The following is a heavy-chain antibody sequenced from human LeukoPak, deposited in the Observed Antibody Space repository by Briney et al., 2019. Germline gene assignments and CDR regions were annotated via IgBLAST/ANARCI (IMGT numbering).Heavy chain of an antibody. CDR1: GYTFTSYA. D-gene: IGHD6-13*01. CDR3: ARDYIEKVGSSSWYGDNWFDP. Sequence: ASVKVSCKASGYTFTSYAMHWVRQAPGQRLEWMGWINAGNGNTKYSQKFQGRVTITRDTSASTAYMELSGLRSEDTAVYYCARDYIEKVGSSSWYGDNWFDPWGQGTLVTVSS. CDR2: INAGNGNT. V-gene: IGHV1-3*01. J-gene: IGHJ5*02.